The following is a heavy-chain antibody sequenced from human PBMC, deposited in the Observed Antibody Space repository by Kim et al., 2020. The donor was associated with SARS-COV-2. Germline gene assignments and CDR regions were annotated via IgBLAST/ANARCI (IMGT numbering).Heavy chain of an antibody. J-gene: IGHJ4*02. CDR2: IYYNGGT. CDR1: GDSVTKTNYY. Sequence: SETLSLTCIVSGDSVTKTNYYWGWIRQPPGKGLEWIGNIYYNGGTYYNPSLESRVSISVDTSKNQFSLKMASVTAADTAVYYCASVAYSCFDYWGQGALVTVSS. V-gene: IGHV4-39*07. CDR3: ASVAYSCFDY. D-gene: IGHD4-4*01.